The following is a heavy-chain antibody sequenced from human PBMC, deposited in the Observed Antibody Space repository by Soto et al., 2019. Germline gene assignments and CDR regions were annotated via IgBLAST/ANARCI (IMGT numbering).Heavy chain of an antibody. D-gene: IGHD1-26*01. CDR1: GGTFSSYS. Sequence: QVQLVQSGAEVKKPGSSVKVSCKASGGTFSSYSINWVRQAPGQGLEWMGDIIPIFGTANYAQKFQGRVTITADKSTSTAYMELSSLRFEDTAVYYCARDGGRHSGGIDYWGPGTLVTVSS. CDR3: ARDGGRHSGGIDY. V-gene: IGHV1-69*06. J-gene: IGHJ4*01. CDR2: IIPIFGTA.